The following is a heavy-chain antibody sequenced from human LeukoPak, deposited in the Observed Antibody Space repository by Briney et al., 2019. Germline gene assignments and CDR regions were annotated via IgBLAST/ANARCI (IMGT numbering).Heavy chain of an antibody. CDR2: INPNSGGT. V-gene: IGHV1-2*02. Sequence: ASVKVSCKASGHTFTGYYMDWVRQAPGQGLEWMGWINPNSGGTNYAQKFQGRVTMTRDTSISTAYMELSRLRSDDTAVYYCAREPAIESKLFDPWGQGTLVTVSS. J-gene: IGHJ5*02. D-gene: IGHD4-23*01. CDR1: GHTFTGYY. CDR3: AREPAIESKLFDP.